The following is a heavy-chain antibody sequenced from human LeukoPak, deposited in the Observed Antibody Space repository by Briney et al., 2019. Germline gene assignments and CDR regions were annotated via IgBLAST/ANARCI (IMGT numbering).Heavy chain of an antibody. V-gene: IGHV3-30*18. CDR3: AKDLDIVGATTDVDY. D-gene: IGHD1-26*01. CDR2: ISYDGSNK. CDR1: GFTFSSYG. J-gene: IGHJ4*02. Sequence: GGSLRLSCAASGFTFSSYGMHWVRQAPGKGLEWVAVISYDGSNKYYADSVKGRFTISRDNSKNTLYLQMNSLRAEDTAVYYCAKDLDIVGATTDVDYWGQGTLVTVSS.